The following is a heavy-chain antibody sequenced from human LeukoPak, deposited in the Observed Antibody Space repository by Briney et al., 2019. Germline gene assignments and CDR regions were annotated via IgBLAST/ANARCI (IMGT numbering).Heavy chain of an antibody. CDR1: GFTFSSYR. J-gene: IGHJ4*02. V-gene: IGHV3-21*01. CDR3: ARVGHAGYCSGRSCYG. Sequence: GGSLRLSCAASGFTFSSYRMSWVRQAPGKGLEWVSSIRSSSSYIYYADSVKGRFTISRDNAKNSLYLQMNSLRAEDTAVYYCARVGHAGYCSGRSCYGWGQGTLVTVSS. D-gene: IGHD2-15*01. CDR2: IRSSSSYI.